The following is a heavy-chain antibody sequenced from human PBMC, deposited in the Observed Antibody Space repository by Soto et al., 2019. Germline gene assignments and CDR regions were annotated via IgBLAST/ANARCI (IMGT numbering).Heavy chain of an antibody. CDR2: ISSNGGST. Sequence: PGGSLRLSCSASGFTFSSCAMHWVRQAAGKGLEYVSGISSNGGSTYYADSVKDRFTISRDNSKNTLFLQVNSLTAEDTAVYYCVKDRRTTRRAMDVWGQGTTVTVSS. J-gene: IGHJ6*02. V-gene: IGHV3-64D*06. CDR3: VKDRRTTRRAMDV. D-gene: IGHD1-7*01. CDR1: GFTFSSCA.